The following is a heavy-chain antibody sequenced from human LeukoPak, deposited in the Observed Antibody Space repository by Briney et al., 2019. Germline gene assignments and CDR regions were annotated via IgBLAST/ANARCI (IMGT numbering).Heavy chain of an antibody. D-gene: IGHD2-15*01. CDR2: ISHSGGT. Sequence: SETLSLTCIVSGGSISSGDYYWSWIRQPPGKGLEWLAYISHSGGTSYNPSLKSRVTISVDTSKNQFSLKLSSVTAADTAVYYCARGRGVVVAYYYYGMDVRGQGTTVTVSS. V-gene: IGHV4-30-4*01. CDR1: GGSISSGDYY. J-gene: IGHJ6*02. CDR3: ARGRGVVVAYYYYGMDV.